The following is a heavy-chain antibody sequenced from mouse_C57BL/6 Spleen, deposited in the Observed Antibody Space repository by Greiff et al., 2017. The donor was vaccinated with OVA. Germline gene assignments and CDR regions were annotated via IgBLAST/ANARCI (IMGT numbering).Heavy chain of an antibody. CDR3: ASNYGSSYWYFDG. CDR1: GYTFTSYW. Sequence: QVQLQQPGTELVKPGASVKLSCKASGYTFTSYWMHWVKQRPGQGLEWIGNINPSNGGTNYNEKFKSKATLTVDNSSSTAYMQLSSLTSEDSTVYYCASNYGSSYWYFDGWGTGTTVTVST. V-gene: IGHV1-53*01. D-gene: IGHD1-1*01. J-gene: IGHJ1*03. CDR2: INPSNGGT.